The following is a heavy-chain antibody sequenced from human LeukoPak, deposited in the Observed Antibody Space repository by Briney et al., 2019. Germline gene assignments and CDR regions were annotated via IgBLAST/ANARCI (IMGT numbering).Heavy chain of an antibody. Sequence: ASVKVSCKASGYTFTGYYMHWVRQAPGRGLEWMGWINPNSGDTNYAQKFQGRVTMTRDTSISTAYMELSRLKSDDTAVYYCARGGDYYDSSGPVDYWGQGTLVTVSS. V-gene: IGHV1-2*02. D-gene: IGHD3-22*01. J-gene: IGHJ4*02. CDR3: ARGGDYYDSSGPVDY. CDR1: GYTFTGYY. CDR2: INPNSGDT.